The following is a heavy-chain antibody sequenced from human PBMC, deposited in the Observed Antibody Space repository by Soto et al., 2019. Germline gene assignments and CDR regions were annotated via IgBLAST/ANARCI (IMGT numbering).Heavy chain of an antibody. CDR2: IYWDDDK. D-gene: IGHD5-12*01. J-gene: IGHJ4*02. CDR1: GFSLSTSGVG. V-gene: IGHV2-5*02. Sequence: QITLKESGPTLVKPTQTLTLTCTFSGFSLSTSGVGVGWIRQPPGKALEWLALIYWDDDKRYSPSLKSRLTITKDTSKNQVFLTMTNMDPVDTATYYCAHSPLEMAPATFDYWGQGTLVTVSS. CDR3: AHSPLEMAPATFDY.